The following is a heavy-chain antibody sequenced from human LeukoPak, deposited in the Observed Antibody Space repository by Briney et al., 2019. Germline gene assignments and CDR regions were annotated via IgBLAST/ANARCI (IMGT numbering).Heavy chain of an antibody. CDR1: GYTFTGYY. V-gene: IGHV1-18*04. CDR2: TSAYNGNT. Sequence: GASVKVSCTASGYTFTGYYMHWVRQAPGQGLEWMGWTSAYNGNTNYAQKLQGRVTMTTDTSTSTAYMELRSLRSDDTAVYYCARDLLPYCSSTSCYAFDYWGQGTLVTVPS. J-gene: IGHJ4*02. CDR3: ARDLLPYCSSTSCYAFDY. D-gene: IGHD2-2*01.